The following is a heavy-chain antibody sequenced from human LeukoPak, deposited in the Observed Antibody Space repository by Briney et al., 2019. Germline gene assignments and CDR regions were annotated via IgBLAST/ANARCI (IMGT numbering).Heavy chain of an antibody. D-gene: IGHD2-15*01. CDR2: IYYSGST. CDR1: GGSISSYY. CDR3: ARVRRDKYCSGGSCYSGWFDP. Sequence: SETLSLTCTVSGGSISSYYWSWIRQPPGKGLEWIGYIYYSGSTNYNPSLKSRVTISVDTSKNQFSLKLSSVTAADTAVYYCARVRRDKYCSGGSCYSGWFDPWGQGTLVTVSS. J-gene: IGHJ5*02. V-gene: IGHV4-59*08.